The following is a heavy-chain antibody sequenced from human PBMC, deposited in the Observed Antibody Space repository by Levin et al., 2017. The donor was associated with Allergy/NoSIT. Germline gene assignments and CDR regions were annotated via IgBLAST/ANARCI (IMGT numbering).Heavy chain of an antibody. D-gene: IGHD3-10*01. Sequence: PGESLKISCEASGFSFSSSGMTWVRQAPGKGLECVSAIGTSVSYTYYTDSVEGRFTISRDNSKNTVFLQMNSLRVEDTAVYYCAKTGPYYFEYWGQGILVTVSS. CDR2: IGTSVSYT. CDR3: AKTGPYYFEY. V-gene: IGHV3-23*01. J-gene: IGHJ4*02. CDR1: GFSFSSSG.